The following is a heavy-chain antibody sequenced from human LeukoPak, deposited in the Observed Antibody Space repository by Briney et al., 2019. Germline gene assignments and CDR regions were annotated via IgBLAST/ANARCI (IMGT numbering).Heavy chain of an antibody. CDR3: ARGGSYSGNWFDP. Sequence: GGSLRLSCAASGFTFSNYAIHWVRQAPGKGLEWVTVISYDGSNTYYADSVKGRFTISRDNSKNTLYLQMNSLRAEDTAVYYCARGGSYSGNWFDPWGQGTLVTVSS. V-gene: IGHV3-30*04. J-gene: IGHJ5*02. D-gene: IGHD1-26*01. CDR1: GFTFSNYA. CDR2: ISYDGSNT.